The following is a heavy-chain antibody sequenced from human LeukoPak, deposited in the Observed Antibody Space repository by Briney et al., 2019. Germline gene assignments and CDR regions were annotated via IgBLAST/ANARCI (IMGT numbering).Heavy chain of an antibody. J-gene: IGHJ4*02. V-gene: IGHV3-9*01. CDR2: ISWNSGSI. D-gene: IGHD6-19*01. Sequence: AGGSLRLSCAASGFTFDDYAMHWVRQAPGKGLEWVSGISWNSGSIGYADSVKGRFTISIDNAKNSLYLQMNSLRAEDTALYYCARGGWYHPPFDYWGQGTLVTVSS. CDR3: ARGGWYHPPFDY. CDR1: GFTFDDYA.